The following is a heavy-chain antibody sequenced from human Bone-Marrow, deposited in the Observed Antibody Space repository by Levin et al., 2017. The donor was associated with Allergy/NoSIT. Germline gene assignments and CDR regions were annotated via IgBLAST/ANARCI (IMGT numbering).Heavy chain of an antibody. V-gene: IGHV3-64*02. CDR1: GFTFSNYA. J-gene: IGHJ3*02. D-gene: IGHD2-2*01. Sequence: GGSLRLSCAASGFTFSNYAMHWVRQAPGKGLEYVSGISTNGGSTYYGDSVKGRFSISRDNSKNTLYLQMGSLRAEDMAVYFCARGQGYCTSTICYGDRFDIWGQGTMVTVS. CDR3: ARGQGYCTSTICYGDRFDI. CDR2: ISTNGGST.